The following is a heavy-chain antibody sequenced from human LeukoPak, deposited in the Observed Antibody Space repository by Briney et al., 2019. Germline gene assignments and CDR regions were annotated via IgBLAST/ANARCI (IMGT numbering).Heavy chain of an antibody. CDR2: IRYDGSNK. J-gene: IGHJ4*02. CDR3: ASYSSSPALDY. CDR1: GFIFNTYV. Sequence: GGSLRLSCAASGFIFNTYVMHWVRQAPGKGLEWLAFIRYDGSNKNYADSVKGRFTISRDNTKNSLYLQMNSLRAEDTAVYYCASYSSSPALDYWGQGTLVTVSS. D-gene: IGHD6-13*01. V-gene: IGHV3-30*02.